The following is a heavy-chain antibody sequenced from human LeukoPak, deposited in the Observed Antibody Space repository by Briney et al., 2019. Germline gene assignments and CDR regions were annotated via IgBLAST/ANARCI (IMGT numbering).Heavy chain of an antibody. CDR3: ASRGFLDWLEYYFDY. D-gene: IGHD3/OR15-3a*01. J-gene: IGHJ4*02. CDR1: GFTFSSYA. V-gene: IGHV3-23*01. Sequence: GGSLRLSCAASGFTFSSYAMSWVRQAPGKGLEWVSAISGSGGSTYYADSVKGRFTISRDNSKNTLYLQMNSLRAEDTAVYYCASRGFLDWLEYYFDYWGQGTLVTVSS. CDR2: ISGSGGST.